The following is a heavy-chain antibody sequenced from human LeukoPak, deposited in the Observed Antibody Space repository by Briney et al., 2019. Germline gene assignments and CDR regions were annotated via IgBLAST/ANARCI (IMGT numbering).Heavy chain of an antibody. CDR3: ARRVAVVGSNWFDP. CDR2: INHSGST. Sequence: SETLSLTCTVSGGSISSYYWSWIRQPPGKGLEWIGEINHSGSTNYPPALNSRVTISVDTSKNQFSLMLKSVTAADTAVYYCARRVAVVGSNWFDPWGQGTLVTGSS. V-gene: IGHV4-34*01. CDR1: GGSISSYY. J-gene: IGHJ5*02. D-gene: IGHD6-13*01.